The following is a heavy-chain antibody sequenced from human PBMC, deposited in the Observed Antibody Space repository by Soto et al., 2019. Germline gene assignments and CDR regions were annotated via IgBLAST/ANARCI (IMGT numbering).Heavy chain of an antibody. D-gene: IGHD6-13*01. CDR1: GGTFSSYA. V-gene: IGHV1-69*12. CDR3: ARDLEEITIAAAAPRVYYRMDV. J-gene: IGHJ6*02. Sequence: QVQLVQSGAEVKKPGSSVKVSCKASGGTFSSYAISWVRQAPGQGLEWMGGIIPIFGTANYAQKFQGRVTSTADEATSTAYMELSSRRSEDTAVYYCARDLEEITIAAAAPRVYYRMDVWGQGTTVTVSS. CDR2: IIPIFGTA.